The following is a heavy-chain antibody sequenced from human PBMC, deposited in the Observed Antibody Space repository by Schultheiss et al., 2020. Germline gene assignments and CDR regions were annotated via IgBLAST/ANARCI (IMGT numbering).Heavy chain of an antibody. V-gene: IGHV4-39*01. D-gene: IGHD6-19*01. Sequence: SETLSLTCSVSGVSIKTNRFYWGWIRQAPGEGLEWIGSIDYSGNAYYNPSLRSRVAISVDMSRNQFSVKVSSVTAADTAVYYCAADVAVAVDLWNWFDPWGQGTLVTVSS. CDR1: GVSIKTNRFY. CDR2: IDYSGNA. J-gene: IGHJ5*02. CDR3: AADVAVAVDLWNWFDP.